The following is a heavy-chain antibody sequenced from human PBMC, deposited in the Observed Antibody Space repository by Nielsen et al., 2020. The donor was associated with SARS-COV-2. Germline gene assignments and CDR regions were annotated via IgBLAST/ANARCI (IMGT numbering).Heavy chain of an antibody. CDR1: GFTFSSYD. CDR2: IGTAGDT. J-gene: IGHJ2*01. V-gene: IGHV3-13*04. Sequence: GGSLRLSCAASGFTFSSYDMHWVRQAPGKGLEWVSAIGTAGDTYYPGSVKGRFTISRENAKNSLYLQMNSLRAGDTAVYYCARTYYDSSGYFYWYFDLWGRGTLVTVSS. CDR3: ARTYYDSSGYFYWYFDL. D-gene: IGHD3-22*01.